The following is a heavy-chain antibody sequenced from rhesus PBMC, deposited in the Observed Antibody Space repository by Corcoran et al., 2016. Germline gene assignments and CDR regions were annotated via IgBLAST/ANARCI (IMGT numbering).Heavy chain of an antibody. CDR1: GGSISDSYR. D-gene: IGHD5-30*01. CDR3: AREDTAGTVIGY. J-gene: IGHJ4*01. Sequence: QVQLQESGPGVVKPSETLSLTCAVSGGSISDSYRWSWISQPPGKGLEWIGYIYGSSTSTNYNPSLKSRVTISKDTSKNQFSLKLSSVTAADTAVYYCAREDTAGTVIGYRGQGVLVTVSS. V-gene: IGHV4S10*01. CDR2: IYGSSTST.